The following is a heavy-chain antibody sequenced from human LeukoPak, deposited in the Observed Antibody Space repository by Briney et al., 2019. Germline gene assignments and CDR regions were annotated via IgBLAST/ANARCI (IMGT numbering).Heavy chain of an antibody. J-gene: IGHJ5*02. V-gene: IGHV4-34*01. D-gene: IGHD6-13*01. CDR3: ARRTVVRYSSSLNWFDP. CDR1: GGSFSGYY. CDR2: INHSGST. Sequence: PSETLSLTCAVYGGSFSGYYWSWIRQPPGKGLEWIGEINHSGSTNYNPSLKSRVTISVDTSKNQFSLKLSSVTAADTAVYYCARRTVVRYSSSLNWFDPWGQGTLVTVSS.